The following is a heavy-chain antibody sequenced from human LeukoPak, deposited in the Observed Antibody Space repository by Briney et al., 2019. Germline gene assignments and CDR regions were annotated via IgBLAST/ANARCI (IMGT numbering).Heavy chain of an antibody. J-gene: IGHJ4*02. D-gene: IGHD6-13*01. CDR3: VSQQVVPL. CDR1: GYTFTVYH. Sequence: ASVKVSCKASGYTFTVYHMHWVRQAPGQGFEWMGWLNPNNGGTNYAQKFQGRVTMARDTSISTAYMELSSLRSDDTAVYYCVSQQVVPLWGQGTLVTVAS. CDR2: LNPNNGGT. V-gene: IGHV1-2*02.